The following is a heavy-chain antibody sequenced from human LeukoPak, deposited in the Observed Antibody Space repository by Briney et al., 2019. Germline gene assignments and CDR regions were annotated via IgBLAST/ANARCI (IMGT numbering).Heavy chain of an antibody. D-gene: IGHD2-15*01. J-gene: IGHJ6*02. CDR2: MNPNSGNT. CDR1: GYTFTSYD. Sequence: ASVKFSCKASGYTFTSYDIYWVRQATGQGLEWMGWMNPNSGNTGYAQKFQGRVTITRNTSVRTAYMELRSLRSEDTAVYYCARSRPGYCSGGSCTSYHYGMDVWGQGTTVTVSS. CDR3: ARSRPGYCSGGSCTSYHYGMDV. V-gene: IGHV1-8*01.